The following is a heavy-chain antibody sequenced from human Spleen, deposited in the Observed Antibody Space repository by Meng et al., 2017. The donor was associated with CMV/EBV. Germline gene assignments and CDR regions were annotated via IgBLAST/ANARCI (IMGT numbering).Heavy chain of an antibody. V-gene: IGHV1-46*01. CDR3: ARVAVRFIVATKLIADESPLFRPNDMDV. J-gene: IGHJ6*02. Sequence: ASVKVSCKASGGTFSSYAISWVRQAPGQGLEWMGIINPSGGSTTYAQKFQGRVTMTRDTSTSTVYMELSSLRSEDTALYYCARVAVRFIVATKLIADESPLFRPNDMDVWGQGTTVTVSS. CDR2: INPSGGST. CDR1: GGTFSSYA. D-gene: IGHD5-12*01.